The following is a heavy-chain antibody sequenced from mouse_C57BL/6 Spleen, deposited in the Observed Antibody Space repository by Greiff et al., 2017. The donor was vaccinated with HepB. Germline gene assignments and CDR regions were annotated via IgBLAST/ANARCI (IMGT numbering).Heavy chain of an antibody. CDR3: ARDYGSSYLAMDY. V-gene: IGHV3-6*01. CDR1: GYSITSGYY. J-gene: IGHJ4*01. Sequence: EVKLMESGPGLVKPSQSLSLTCSVTGYSITSGYYWNWIRQFPGNKLEWMGYISYDGSNNYNPSLKNRISITRDTSKNQFFLKLNSVTTEDTATYYCARDYGSSYLAMDYWGQGTSVTVSS. D-gene: IGHD1-1*01. CDR2: ISYDGSN.